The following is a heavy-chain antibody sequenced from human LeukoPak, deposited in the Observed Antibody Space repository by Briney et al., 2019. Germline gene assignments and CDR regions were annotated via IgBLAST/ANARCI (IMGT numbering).Heavy chain of an antibody. D-gene: IGHD3-22*01. CDR1: GYTFSSYG. CDR2: ISEYNGNT. V-gene: IGHV1-18*01. CDR3: ARDGPDRAAWFDP. Sequence: ASVKVSCKASGYTFSSYGISWVRQAPGQGLEWMGWISEYNGNTNYAQKVQGRVTMTTDPFTSTAYMELRSLRSADTAVYYCARDGPDRAAWFDPWGQGTLVTVSS. J-gene: IGHJ5*02.